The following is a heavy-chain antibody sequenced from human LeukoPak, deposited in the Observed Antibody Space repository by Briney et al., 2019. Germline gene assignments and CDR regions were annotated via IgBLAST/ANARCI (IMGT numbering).Heavy chain of an antibody. V-gene: IGHV5-51*01. D-gene: IGHD6-19*01. CDR3: ARPYTTGWYPFDY. CDR1: GYSFTNYW. CDR2: IYPGDSDI. J-gene: IGHJ4*02. Sequence: GESLKISCKGSGYSFTNYWIGWVRQMPGKGLEWMGIIYPGDSDIRYSPSFQGQVTISADKSSSTTYLQWSTLKASDTAMYYCARPYTTGWYPFDYWGQGTLVTVSS.